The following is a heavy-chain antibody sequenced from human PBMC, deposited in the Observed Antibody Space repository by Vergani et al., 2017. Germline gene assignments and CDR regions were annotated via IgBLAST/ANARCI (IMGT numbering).Heavy chain of an antibody. CDR1: GFTFSSYW. CDR2: INSDGSST. J-gene: IGHJ5*02. V-gene: IGHV3-74*01. Sequence: EVQLVESGGGLVQPGGSLRLSCAASGFTFSSYWMHWVRQAPGKGLVWVSLINSDGSSTSYADSVKGRFTISRDNAKNTLYLQMNSLRAEDTAVYYCARAAVTAGPSWFDPWGQGTLVTVSS. D-gene: IGHD4-23*01. CDR3: ARAAVTAGPSWFDP.